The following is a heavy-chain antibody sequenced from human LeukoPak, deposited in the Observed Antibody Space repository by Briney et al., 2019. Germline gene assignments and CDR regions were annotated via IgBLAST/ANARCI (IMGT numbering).Heavy chain of an antibody. CDR3: AVDNRDF. Sequence: SETLSLTCTVSGASVGDYYWSWIRQAAGKGLEWLGRIYTSGNTIYNPSLQSRVTISVDVSKNQFSLRLISMTAAATGIYYCAVDNRDFWGQGTLVTVSS. J-gene: IGHJ4*02. CDR1: GASVGDYY. V-gene: IGHV4-4*07. CDR2: IYTSGNT. D-gene: IGHD2/OR15-2a*01.